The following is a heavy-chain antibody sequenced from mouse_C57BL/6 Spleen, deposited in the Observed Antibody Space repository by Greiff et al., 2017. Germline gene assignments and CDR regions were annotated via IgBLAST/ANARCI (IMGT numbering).Heavy chain of an antibody. D-gene: IGHD1-1*01. CDR2: IDPSDSET. J-gene: IGHJ3*01. Sequence: VQLVESGAELVRPGSSVKLSCKASGYTFTSYWMHWVKQRPIQGLEWIGNIDPSDSETHYNQKFKDKATLTVDKSSSTAYMQLSSLTSEDSAVYYCARGLYGSSLFAYWGQGTLVTVSA. V-gene: IGHV1-52*01. CDR1: GYTFTSYW. CDR3: ARGLYGSSLFAY.